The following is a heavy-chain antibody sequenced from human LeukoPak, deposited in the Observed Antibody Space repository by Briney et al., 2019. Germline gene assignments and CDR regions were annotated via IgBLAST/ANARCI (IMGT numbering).Heavy chain of an antibody. V-gene: IGHV3-23*01. CDR1: GFTFSTYA. CDR3: AKEGLGYYYDSSGPNWFDP. Sequence: GGSLRLSCAASGFTFSTYAMSWVRQAPGKGLEWVSAIGGSGDSTNYADSVKGRFTISRDNSKNTLYLQMNSLRAEDTAVYYCAKEGLGYYYDSSGPNWFDPWGQGTLVTVSS. J-gene: IGHJ5*02. CDR2: IGGSGDST. D-gene: IGHD3-22*01.